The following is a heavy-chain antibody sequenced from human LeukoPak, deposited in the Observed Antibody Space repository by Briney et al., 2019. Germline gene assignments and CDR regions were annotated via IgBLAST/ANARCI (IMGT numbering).Heavy chain of an antibody. Sequence: GGSLRLSCAASGFTSSSYSMNWVRQAPRKGMEWVSSISSSSGYIYYADSVKGRFTISRDNAKNSLYLQMNSLRAEDTAVYYCARDLKVRGNDAFDIWGQGTMVTVSS. V-gene: IGHV3-21*01. CDR2: ISSSSGYI. CDR1: GFTSSSYS. CDR3: ARDLKVRGNDAFDI. J-gene: IGHJ3*02. D-gene: IGHD3-10*01.